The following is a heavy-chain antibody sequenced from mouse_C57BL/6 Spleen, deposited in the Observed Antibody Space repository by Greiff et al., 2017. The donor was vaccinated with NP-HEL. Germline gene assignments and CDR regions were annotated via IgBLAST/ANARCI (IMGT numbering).Heavy chain of an antibody. Sequence: EVQLQESGPGLAKPSQTLSLTCSVTGYSITSDYWNWIRKFPGNKLEYMGYISYSGSTYYNPSLKSRISITRDTSKNQYYLQLNSVTTEDTATYYCARSPPYDYGSSYDYFDYWGQGTTLTVSS. J-gene: IGHJ2*01. CDR1: GYSITSDY. CDR2: ISYSGST. CDR3: ARSPPYDYGSSYDYFDY. D-gene: IGHD1-1*01. V-gene: IGHV3-8*01.